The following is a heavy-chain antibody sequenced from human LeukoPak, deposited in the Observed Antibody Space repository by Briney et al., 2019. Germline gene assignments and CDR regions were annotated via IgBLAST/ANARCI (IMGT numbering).Heavy chain of an antibody. J-gene: IGHJ6*02. CDR1: GYTFTGYY. CDR3: ARDYPSDYYYGMDV. CDR2: ISPNSGGT. D-gene: IGHD3-16*02. Sequence: GASVKVSCKASGYTFTGYYMHWVRQAPGQGLEWMGWISPNSGGTNYAQKFQGWVTMTRDTSISTAYMELSRLRSDDTAVYYCARDYPSDYYYGMDVWGQGTTVTVSS. V-gene: IGHV1-2*04.